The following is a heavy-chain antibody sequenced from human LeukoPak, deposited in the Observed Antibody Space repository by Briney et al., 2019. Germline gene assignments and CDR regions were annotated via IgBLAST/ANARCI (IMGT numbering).Heavy chain of an antibody. V-gene: IGHV3-15*07. CDR1: GFTFSSLA. D-gene: IGHD3-22*01. J-gene: IGHJ5*02. CDR3: ATDFYDST. Sequence: PGGSLRLSCAASGFTFSSLAMHWVRQAPGKGLEWVGRTRSNSDGGTIDYAAPVKGRFTLSRDDSKTTLYLQMNSLQTEDTAVYYCATDFYDSTWGQGTLVTVSS. CDR2: TRSNSDGGTI.